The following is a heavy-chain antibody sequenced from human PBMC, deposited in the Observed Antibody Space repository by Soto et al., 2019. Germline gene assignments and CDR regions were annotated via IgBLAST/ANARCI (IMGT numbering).Heavy chain of an antibody. CDR3: ASASFSGSYRPYFDY. CDR1: GGTFSSYA. D-gene: IGHD1-26*01. V-gene: IGHV1-69*13. CDR2: IIPIFGTA. J-gene: IGHJ4*02. Sequence: SVKVSCKASGGTFSSYAISWVRQAPGQGLEWMGGIIPIFGTANYAQKFQGRVTITADESTSTAYMELSSLRSEDTAVYYCASASFSGSYRPYFDYWGQGTLVTVSS.